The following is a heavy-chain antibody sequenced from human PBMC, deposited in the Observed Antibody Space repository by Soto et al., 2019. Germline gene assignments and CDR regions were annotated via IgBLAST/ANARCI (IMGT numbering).Heavy chain of an antibody. J-gene: IGHJ6*02. CDR1: GGSISSGGYY. CDR3: ARDKRDSSGYRYYYYGMDV. D-gene: IGHD3-22*01. Sequence: PSETLSLTCTVSGGSISSGGYYWSWIRQHPGKGLEWIGYIYYSGSTYYNPSLKSRVTISVDTSKNQFSLKLSSVTAADTAVYYCARDKRDSSGYRYYYYGMDVWGQGTTLTVSS. V-gene: IGHV4-31*03. CDR2: IYYSGST.